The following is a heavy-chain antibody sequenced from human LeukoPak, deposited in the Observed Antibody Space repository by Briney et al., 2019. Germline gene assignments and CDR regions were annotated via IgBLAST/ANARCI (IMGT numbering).Heavy chain of an antibody. J-gene: IGHJ5*02. D-gene: IGHD2-15*01. V-gene: IGHV3-30*03. CDR1: GFTFSSYG. Sequence: PGGSLRLSCAASGFTFSSYGMHWVRQAPGKGLEWVAVISYDGSNKYYADSVKGRFTISRDNSKNTLYLQMNSLRAEDTAVYYCARGADGVSSNSRGWFDPWGQGTLVTVSS. CDR2: ISYDGSNK. CDR3: ARGADGVSSNSRGWFDP.